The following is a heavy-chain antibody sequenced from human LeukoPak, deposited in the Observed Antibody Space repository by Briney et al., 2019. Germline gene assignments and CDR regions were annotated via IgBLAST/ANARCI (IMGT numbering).Heavy chain of an antibody. CDR3: ARGVYYDSRKGTDY. J-gene: IGHJ4*02. D-gene: IGHD3-22*01. CDR2: IKPNRGGT. CDR1: GYTFTGYY. V-gene: IGHV1-2*06. Sequence: GASVKVSCKASGYTFTGYYMHWVRQAPGQGGEWMGRIKPNRGGTNYAQKLQGRGTITRETSISTAYLELSRLRSDDTAVYYCARGVYYDSRKGTDYWGQGTLVTVSS.